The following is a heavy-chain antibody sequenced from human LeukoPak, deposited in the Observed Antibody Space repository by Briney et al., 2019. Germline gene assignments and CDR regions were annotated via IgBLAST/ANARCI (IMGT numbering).Heavy chain of an antibody. Sequence: SETLSLTCAVYGGSFSGYYWSWIRQPPGKGLEWIGEINHSGSTNYNPSLKSRVTIPVDTSKKQFSLKMTSVTAADTAVYYCARDPTTVTKGFDIWGQGTMVTVSS. CDR3: ARDPTTVTKGFDI. D-gene: IGHD4-17*01. CDR1: GGSFSGYY. V-gene: IGHV4-34*01. J-gene: IGHJ3*02. CDR2: INHSGST.